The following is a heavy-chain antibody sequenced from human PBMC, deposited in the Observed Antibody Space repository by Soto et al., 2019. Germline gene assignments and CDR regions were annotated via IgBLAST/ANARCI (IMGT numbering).Heavy chain of an antibody. CDR3: ARQTPGWKGVVVVAATIDY. V-gene: IGHV4-59*08. J-gene: IGHJ4*02. CDR1: GGSISSYY. Sequence: SETLSLTCTVSGGSISSYYWSWIRQPPGKGLEWIGYIYYSGSTNYNPSLKSRVTISVDTSKNQFSLKLSSVTAADTAVYYCARQTPGWKGVVVVAATIDYWGQGTLVTVSS. D-gene: IGHD2-15*01. CDR2: IYYSGST.